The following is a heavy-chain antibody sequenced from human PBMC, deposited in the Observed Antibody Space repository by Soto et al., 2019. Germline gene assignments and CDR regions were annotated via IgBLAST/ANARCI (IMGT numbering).Heavy chain of an antibody. J-gene: IGHJ4*01. V-gene: IGHV2-26*01. CDR1: GFSFSDGKMG. CDR2: MFLNDEK. D-gene: IGHD2-8*01. CDR3: ARVRQCIGSQSYDY. Sequence: QVTLKESGPVLVKPTETLTLTCAVSGFSFSDGKMGMSWIRQPPGKALEWLAHMFLNDEKSYSTSLQARLTISKYTSKVQVVLTMTNMDPVDTAIYFCARVRQCIGSQSYDYWGRGTLVIVSS.